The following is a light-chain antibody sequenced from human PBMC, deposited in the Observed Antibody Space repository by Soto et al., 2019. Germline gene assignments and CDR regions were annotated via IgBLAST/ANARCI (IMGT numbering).Light chain of an antibody. Sequence: EIVLTQSPGTLSLSPGERATLSCRASQSVYSNYLAWYQQKPGQTPRLLIYGASSRATGIPDRFSGSGSGTDFTLTIIRLENEDFAVYYCQQYDTSPFTFGTGTKVDVK. V-gene: IGKV3-20*01. CDR3: QQYDTSPFT. J-gene: IGKJ3*01. CDR2: GAS. CDR1: QSVYSNY.